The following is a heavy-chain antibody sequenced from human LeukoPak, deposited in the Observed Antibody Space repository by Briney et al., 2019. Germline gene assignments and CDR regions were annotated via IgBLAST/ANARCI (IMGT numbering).Heavy chain of an antibody. CDR3: ARVLGRYYYGSGSYGMDV. D-gene: IGHD3-10*01. Sequence: PSETLSLTCTVSGGSISSYYWSWIRQPPGKGLEWIGYIYTSGSTNYNPSLKSRVTISVDTSKNQFSLKLSSVTAADTVVYYCARVLGRYYYGSGSYGMDVWGQGTTVTVSS. CDR1: GGSISSYY. J-gene: IGHJ6*02. CDR2: IYTSGST. V-gene: IGHV4-4*09.